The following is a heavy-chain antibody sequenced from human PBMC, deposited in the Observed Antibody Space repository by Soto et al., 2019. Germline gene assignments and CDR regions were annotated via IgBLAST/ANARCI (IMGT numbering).Heavy chain of an antibody. J-gene: IGHJ4*02. D-gene: IGHD1-1*01. Sequence: PGGSLRLSCAASGLTFSTYGMHWVRQAPGKGLEWVAVISYDGKEKYYTDSVKGRFTISRDNSKNTLDLQMNSLRVEDTAVYYCAKERTVRTAREIDYWGQGTLVTVSS. V-gene: IGHV3-30*18. CDR3: AKERTVRTAREIDY. CDR1: GLTFSTYG. CDR2: ISYDGKEK.